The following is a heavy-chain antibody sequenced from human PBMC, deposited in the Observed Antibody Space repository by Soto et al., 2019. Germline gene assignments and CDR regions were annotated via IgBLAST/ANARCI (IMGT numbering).Heavy chain of an antibody. V-gene: IGHV3-30-3*01. D-gene: IGHD3-22*01. CDR3: ARGTDYYDSSGYPTLDY. CDR1: GFTFSSSA. J-gene: IGHJ4*02. CDR2: ISYDGNNK. Sequence: GGSLRLSCAASGFTFSSSAIHWVRQAPGKGLEWVAVISYDGNNKFYADSVKGRFTISRDNSKNTLYLQMNSLRAEDTAVYYCARGTDYYDSSGYPTLDYWGQGTLVTVSS.